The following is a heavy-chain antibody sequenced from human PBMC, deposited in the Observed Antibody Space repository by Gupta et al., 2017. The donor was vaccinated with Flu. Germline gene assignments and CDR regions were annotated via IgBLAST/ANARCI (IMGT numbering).Heavy chain of an antibody. CDR2: ISSSGSTI. CDR1: GFTFSSYE. CDR3: ARVDDFWSGYYAFDI. Sequence: EVQLVESGGGLVQPGGSLRLSCAASGFTFSSYEMNWVRQAPGKGLEWVSYISSSGSTIYYADSVKGRFTISRDNAKNSLYLQMNSLRAEDTAVYYCARVDDFWSGYYAFDIWGQGTMVTVSS. J-gene: IGHJ3*02. D-gene: IGHD3-3*01. V-gene: IGHV3-48*03.